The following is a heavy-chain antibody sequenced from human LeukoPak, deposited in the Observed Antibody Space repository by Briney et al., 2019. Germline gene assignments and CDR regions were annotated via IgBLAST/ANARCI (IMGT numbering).Heavy chain of an antibody. J-gene: IGHJ4*02. CDR2: IRSKANSYAT. Sequence: PGGSLRLSCAASGFTFSGSAMHWVRQASGKGLEWVGRIRSKANSYATAYAASVKGRFTISRDDSKNTAYLQMNSLKTEDTAVYYCTRHSSYYDILTGYYNVSDYWGQGTLVTVSS. CDR3: TRHSSYYDILTGYYNVSDY. V-gene: IGHV3-73*01. CDR1: GFTFSGSA. D-gene: IGHD3-9*01.